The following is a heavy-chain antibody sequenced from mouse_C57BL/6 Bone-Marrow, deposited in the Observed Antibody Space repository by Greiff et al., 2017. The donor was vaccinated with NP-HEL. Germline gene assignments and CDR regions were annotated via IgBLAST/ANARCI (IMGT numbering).Heavy chain of an antibody. CDR1: GYAFTNYL. J-gene: IGHJ3*01. Sequence: QVQLQQSGAELVRPGTSVKVSCKASGYAFTNYLIEWVKQRPGQGLEWIGVINPGSGGTNYNEKFKGKATLTADKSSSTAYMQLSSLTSEDSAVYFCAGYDYAGFAYWGQGTLVTVSA. V-gene: IGHV1-54*01. CDR2: INPGSGGT. CDR3: AGYDYAGFAY. D-gene: IGHD2-4*01.